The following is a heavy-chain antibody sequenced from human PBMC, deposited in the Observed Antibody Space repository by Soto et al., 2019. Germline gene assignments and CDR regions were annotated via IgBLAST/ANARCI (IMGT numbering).Heavy chain of an antibody. CDR3: ARGRDRHYYYYYGMDV. CDR2: MNPNSGNT. CDR1: GYTFTSYD. J-gene: IGHJ6*02. V-gene: IGHV1-8*01. Sequence: QVQLVQSGAEVKKPGASVKVSCKASGYTFTSYDINWVRQATGQGLEWMGWMNPNSGNTGYAQKFQGRVTMTRNTSISTAYMELSSLRSEDTAVYYCARGRDRHYYYYYGMDVWGQGTTVTVSS. D-gene: IGHD3-16*02.